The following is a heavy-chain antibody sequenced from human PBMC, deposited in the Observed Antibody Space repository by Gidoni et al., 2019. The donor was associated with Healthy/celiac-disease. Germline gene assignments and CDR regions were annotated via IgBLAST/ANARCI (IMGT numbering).Heavy chain of an antibody. J-gene: IGHJ3*02. Sequence: EVQLLESGGGLVQPGGYLTLSSAAPGFTFSRYAMSWVRQAPGKGLEWVSAISGSGGSTYYADSVKGRFTISRDNSKNTLYLQMNSLRAEDTAVYYCAKDKLWDDWTAFDIWGQGTMVTVSS. CDR1: GFTFSRYA. V-gene: IGHV3-23*01. D-gene: IGHD3-3*01. CDR3: AKDKLWDDWTAFDI. CDR2: ISGSGGST.